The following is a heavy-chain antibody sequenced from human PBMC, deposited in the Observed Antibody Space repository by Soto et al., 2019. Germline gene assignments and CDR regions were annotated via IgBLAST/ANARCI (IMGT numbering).Heavy chain of an antibody. J-gene: IGHJ5*02. D-gene: IGHD6-13*01. CDR2: INHSGST. CDR1: GGTFSGYY. V-gene: IGHV4-34*01. Sequence: PSETLSLTCAVYGGTFSGYYWSWIRQPPGKGLEWIGEINHSGSTNYNPSLKSRVTISVDTSKNQFSLKLSSVTAAGTAVYYCARGRGLGLYSSSWYWFDTWGQGTLVTVSS. CDR3: ARGRGLGLYSSSWYWFDT.